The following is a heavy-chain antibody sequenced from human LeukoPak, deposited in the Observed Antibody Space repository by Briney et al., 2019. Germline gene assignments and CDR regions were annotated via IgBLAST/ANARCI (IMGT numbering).Heavy chain of an antibody. CDR2: VNRDGKEK. V-gene: IGHV3-7*03. CDR1: GFTFNRYW. J-gene: IGHJ3*02. Sequence: GGSLRLSCVASGFTFNRYWMIWVRQAPGKGLVWVANVNRDGKEKHYVDSVEGRFTISRDNAKNSIYLQMNSLRNEDTAVYYCVRDDGNRTGSTYFDAFDIWGRGTLVTVSS. CDR3: VRDDGNRTGSTYFDAFDI. D-gene: IGHD3-9*01.